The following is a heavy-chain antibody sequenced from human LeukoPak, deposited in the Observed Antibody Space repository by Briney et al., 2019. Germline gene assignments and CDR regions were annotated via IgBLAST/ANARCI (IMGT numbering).Heavy chain of an antibody. CDR1: GYTFTSYG. D-gene: IGHD3-3*01. J-gene: IGHJ6*03. V-gene: IGHV1-18*01. Sequence: ASVKVSCKASGYTFTSYGISWLRQAPGQGLEWMGWISAYNGNTNYAQKLQGRVTMTTDTSTSTAYIELRSLRSDDTAVYYCARHYDFWSGYYLYYYYYMDVWGKGTTVTVSS. CDR3: ARHYDFWSGYYLYYYYYMDV. CDR2: ISAYNGNT.